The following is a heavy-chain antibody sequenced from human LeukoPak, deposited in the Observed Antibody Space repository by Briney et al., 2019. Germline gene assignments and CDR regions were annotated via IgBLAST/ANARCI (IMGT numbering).Heavy chain of an antibody. V-gene: IGHV1-69*04. CDR1: GGTFSSYA. CDR2: IIPIFGIA. D-gene: IGHD3-10*01. Sequence: GASVKVSCKASGGTFSSYAISWVRQAPGQELEWMGRIIPIFGIANYAQKFQGRVTITADKSTSTAYMELSSLRSEDTAVYYCAGSEDATWFDPWGQGTLVTVSS. CDR3: AGSEDATWFDP. J-gene: IGHJ5*02.